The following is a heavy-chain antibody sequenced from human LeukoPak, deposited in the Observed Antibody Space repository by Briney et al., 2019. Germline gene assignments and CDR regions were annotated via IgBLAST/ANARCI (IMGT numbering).Heavy chain of an antibody. CDR2: INQDGSVR. V-gene: IGHV3-7*01. CDR3: ARIGYSSSAFDI. Sequence: PGGSLRLSCAASGFTFSNYWMSWVRQAPGKGLEWVANINQDGSVRYFVDSVKGRFTISRDNVKKSLYLQMNSLRAEDTALYYCARIGYSSSAFDIWGQGTMVTVSS. CDR1: GFTFSNYW. J-gene: IGHJ3*02. D-gene: IGHD6-19*01.